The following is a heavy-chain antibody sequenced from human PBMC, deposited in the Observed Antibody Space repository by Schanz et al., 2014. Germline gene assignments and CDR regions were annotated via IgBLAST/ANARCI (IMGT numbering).Heavy chain of an antibody. J-gene: IGHJ3*01. CDR2: FDVEDGET. CDR1: GYTVSALA. Sequence: QVQLLQSGSEVKKPGASVKVSCEISGYTVSALAMHWVRQAPGKGLEWLGGFDVEDGETIYAQKFQGRVTMIEDTSTETAYMELSGLRSGDTAVYYCATNSPFRMVRGSNAFDAWGQGTMVTVSS. CDR3: ATNSPFRMVRGSNAFDA. V-gene: IGHV1-24*01. D-gene: IGHD3-10*01.